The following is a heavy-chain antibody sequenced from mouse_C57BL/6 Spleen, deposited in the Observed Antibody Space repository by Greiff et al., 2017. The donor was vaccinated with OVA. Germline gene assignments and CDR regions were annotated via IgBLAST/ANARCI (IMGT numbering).Heavy chain of an antibody. D-gene: IGHD1-1*01. CDR1: GFTFSDYG. Sequence: EVQGVESGGGLVKPGGSLKLSCAASGFTFSDYGMHWVRQAPEKGLEWVAYISSGSSTIYYADTVKGRFTISRDNAKNTLFRQMTSLRSEDTAMYYCARTYYYGSPRDYWGQGTSVTVSS. J-gene: IGHJ4*01. V-gene: IGHV5-17*01. CDR3: ARTYYYGSPRDY. CDR2: ISSGSSTI.